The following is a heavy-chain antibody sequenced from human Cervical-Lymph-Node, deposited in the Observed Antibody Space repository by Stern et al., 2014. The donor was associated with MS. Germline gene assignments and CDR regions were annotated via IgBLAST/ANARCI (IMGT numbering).Heavy chain of an antibody. CDR2: IHPADSQT. Sequence: EVQLVQSGAELRKHGESLKISCKASGYTFSNAWIGWVRQMPGRGVEGMGIIHPADSQTSASPSFQGQVTIPADKSVSTAYFQWTSLKAADTAMYYCARQKGYWGQGTLVSVSS. V-gene: IGHV5-51*01. CDR1: GYTFSNAW. CDR3: ARQKGY. J-gene: IGHJ4*02.